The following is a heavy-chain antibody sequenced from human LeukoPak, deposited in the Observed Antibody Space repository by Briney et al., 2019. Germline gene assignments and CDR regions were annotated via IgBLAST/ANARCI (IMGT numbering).Heavy chain of an antibody. D-gene: IGHD3-22*01. V-gene: IGHV3-30*18. Sequence: GGSLRLSCAASGFTFSSYEMNWVRQAPGKGLEWVAVISYDGSNKYYADSVKGRFTISRDNSKNTLYLQMNSLRAEDTAVYYCAKFQYYYDSSGYQEEAFDIWGQGTMVTVSS. CDR3: AKFQYYYDSSGYQEEAFDI. CDR2: ISYDGSNK. J-gene: IGHJ3*02. CDR1: GFTFSSYE.